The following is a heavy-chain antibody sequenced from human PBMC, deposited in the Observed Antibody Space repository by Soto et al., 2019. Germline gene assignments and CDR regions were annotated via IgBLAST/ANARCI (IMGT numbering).Heavy chain of an antibody. CDR1: GFTFSDYY. V-gene: IGHV3-11*01. CDR2: ISSSGSTI. D-gene: IGHD6-13*01. Sequence: QVQLVESGGGLVKPGGSLSLSCAASGFTFSDYYMSWIRQAPGKGLEWVSYISSSGSTIYYADSVKGRFTISRDTAKNSLYLQMNSRRAEDTAVYYCARKPYSSSWSDYWGQVTLVTVSS. J-gene: IGHJ4*02. CDR3: ARKPYSSSWSDY.